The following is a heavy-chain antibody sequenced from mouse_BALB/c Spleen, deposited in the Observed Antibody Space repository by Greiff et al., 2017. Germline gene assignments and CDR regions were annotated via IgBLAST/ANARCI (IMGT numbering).Heavy chain of an antibody. CDR1: GYAFTNYL. CDR3: ARGGRYGVWFAY. CDR2: INPGSGGT. J-gene: IGHJ3*01. D-gene: IGHD2-14*01. Sequence: VKLQESGAELVRPGTSVKVSCKASGYAFTNYLIEWVKQRPGQGLEWIGVINPGSGGTNYNEKFKGKATLTADKSSSTAYMQLSSLTSDDSAVYFCARGGRYGVWFAYWGQGTLVTVSA. V-gene: IGHV1-54*01.